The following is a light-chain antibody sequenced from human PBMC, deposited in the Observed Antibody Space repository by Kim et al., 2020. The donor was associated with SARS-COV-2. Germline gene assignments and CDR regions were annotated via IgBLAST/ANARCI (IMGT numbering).Light chain of an antibody. Sequence: SPGEKATRSCRASQSVSSYFAWYQQKPGQAPRLLIYDASNRATGIPARFSGSGSGTDFTLTISSLEPEDFAVYYCQQRSNWPPLTFGGGTKVDIK. J-gene: IGKJ4*01. CDR3: QQRSNWPPLT. V-gene: IGKV3-11*01. CDR2: DAS. CDR1: QSVSSY.